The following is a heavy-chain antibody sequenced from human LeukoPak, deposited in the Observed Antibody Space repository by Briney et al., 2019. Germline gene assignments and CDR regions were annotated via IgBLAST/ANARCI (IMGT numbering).Heavy chain of an antibody. CDR1: GYTFTGYY. J-gene: IGHJ3*02. CDR3: ARYSSSFHAFDI. CDR2: INPNSGGT. V-gene: IGHV1-2*02. D-gene: IGHD6-13*01. Sequence: ASVKVSCKASGYTFTGYYMHWVRQAPGQGLEWMGWINPNSGGTNYAQKFQGRVTMTRDTSISTAYMELSRLRSDDTALYYCARYSSSFHAFDIWGQGTMVTVSS.